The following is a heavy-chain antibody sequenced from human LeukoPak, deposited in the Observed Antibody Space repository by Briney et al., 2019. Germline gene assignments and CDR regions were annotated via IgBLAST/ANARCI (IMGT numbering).Heavy chain of an antibody. CDR2: INPNSGGT. V-gene: IGHV1-2*02. CDR3: ARHGRFYDAFDI. D-gene: IGHD3-3*01. J-gene: IGHJ3*02. CDR1: GYTFTGHY. Sequence: ASVKVSCKASGYTFTGHYMHWVRQAPGHGLEWMGWINPNSGGTNYAQKFQGRVTMTRDTSISTAYMDLSRLRSDDTAVYYCARHGRFYDAFDIWGQGTMVTVSS.